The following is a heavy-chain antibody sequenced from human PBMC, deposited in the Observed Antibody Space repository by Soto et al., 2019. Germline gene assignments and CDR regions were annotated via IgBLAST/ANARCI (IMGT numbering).Heavy chain of an antibody. CDR2: ISAYNGNT. CDR3: ARDLGHLYSSSWYYFDY. CDR1: GYTFTSYG. D-gene: IGHD6-13*01. V-gene: IGHV1-18*01. J-gene: IGHJ4*02. Sequence: ASVKVSCKASGYTFTSYGISWVRQAPGQGLEWMGWISAYNGNTNYAQKLQGRVTMTTDTSTSTAYMELSSLRSDDTAVYYCARDLGHLYSSSWYYFDYWGQGTLVTVSS.